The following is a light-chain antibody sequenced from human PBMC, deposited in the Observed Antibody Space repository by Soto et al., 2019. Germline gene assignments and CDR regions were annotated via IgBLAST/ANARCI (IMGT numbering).Light chain of an antibody. CDR1: QSVSSN. CDR2: GTF. J-gene: IGKJ5*01. CDR3: QQYNKWPRT. Sequence: EIMMTQSPATLSVSPGERATLSCRASQSVSSNLAWYQQRPGQAPRLLIYGTFNRATGIPDRFSGSGSGTEFTLTISSLQSEDFAVYYCQQYNKWPRTFGQGTRLGIK. V-gene: IGKV3-15*01.